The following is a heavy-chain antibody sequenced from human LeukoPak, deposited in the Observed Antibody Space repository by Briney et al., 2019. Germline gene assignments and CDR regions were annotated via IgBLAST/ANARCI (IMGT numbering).Heavy chain of an antibody. CDR2: INPNSGGT. J-gene: IGHJ5*02. V-gene: IGHV1-2*02. CDR3: ARPFGGDAGDWFDP. CDR1: GYTFTGYY. Sequence: ASVKASCKASGYTFTGYYMHWVRQAPGQGLEWMGWINPNSGGTNYAQKFQGRVTMTRDTSISTAYMELSRLRSDDTAVYYCARPFGGDAGDWFDPWGQGTLVTVSS. D-gene: IGHD3-3*01.